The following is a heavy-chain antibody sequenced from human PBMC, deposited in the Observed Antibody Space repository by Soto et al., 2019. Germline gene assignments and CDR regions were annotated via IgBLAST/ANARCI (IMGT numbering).Heavy chain of an antibody. Sequence: SETLSLTCTVSGGSISRYYWSWIRQPPGKGLEWIGYIYHSGSTYYNPTLKSRVTISVDTSKNQFSLKLSSVTAADAAVYYCARLAVAGTNAFDIWGQGTMVTVSS. V-gene: IGHV4-59*08. J-gene: IGHJ3*02. CDR2: IYHSGST. D-gene: IGHD6-19*01. CDR1: GGSISRYY. CDR3: ARLAVAGTNAFDI.